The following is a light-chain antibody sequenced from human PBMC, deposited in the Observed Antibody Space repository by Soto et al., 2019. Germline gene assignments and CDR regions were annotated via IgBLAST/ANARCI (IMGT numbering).Light chain of an antibody. CDR2: GAS. CDR1: QSVSSNN. J-gene: IGKJ1*01. Sequence: EIVLTQSPGTLSLSPGERATLSCRASQSVSSNNLAWYQQRPGQAPRVVIYGASTRATGIPERFSGSGSGTDFTLTISRLEPEDFAVYYCQQCGSSPRTFGQGTKVDIK. CDR3: QQCGSSPRT. V-gene: IGKV3-20*01.